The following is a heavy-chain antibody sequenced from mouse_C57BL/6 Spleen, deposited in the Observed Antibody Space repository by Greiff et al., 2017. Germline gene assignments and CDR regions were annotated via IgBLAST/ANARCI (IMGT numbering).Heavy chain of an antibody. CDR3: ARTGYDGYSLGFAY. CDR1: GYTFTSYW. V-gene: IGHV1-52*01. J-gene: IGHJ3*01. Sequence: QVQLQQPGAELVRPGSSVELSCKASGYTFTSYWMHWVKQRPIQGLEWIGNIDPSDSETHYNQKFKDKATLTVDKSSSTAYMQLSSLTSEDSAVYYCARTGYDGYSLGFAYWGQGTLVTVSA. CDR2: IDPSDSET. D-gene: IGHD2-3*01.